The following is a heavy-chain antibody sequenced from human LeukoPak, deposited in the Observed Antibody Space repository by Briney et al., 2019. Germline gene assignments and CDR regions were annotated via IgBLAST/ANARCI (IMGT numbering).Heavy chain of an antibody. V-gene: IGHV3-20*04. CDR3: ARDLPLAAMAPGGY. D-gene: IGHD5-18*01. CDR2: INWNGGST. CDR1: GFTFDDYG. Sequence: GGPLRLSSAAYGFTFDDYGMSWDRQAPGKGLEWVSGINWNGGSTGYADSVKGRFTISRDNAKNSLYLQMNSLRAEDTALYYCARDLPLAAMAPGGYWGQGTLITVSS. J-gene: IGHJ4*02.